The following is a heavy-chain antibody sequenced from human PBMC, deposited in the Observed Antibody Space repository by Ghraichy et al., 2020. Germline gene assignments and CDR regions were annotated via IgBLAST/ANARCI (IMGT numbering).Heavy chain of an antibody. D-gene: IGHD3-10*01. CDR1: GGSFSGYY. J-gene: IGHJ6*03. Sequence: SETLSLTCAVYGGSFSGYYWSWIRQPPGKGLEWIGEINHSGSTNYNPSLKSRVTISVDTSKNQFSLKLSSVTAADTAVYYCARGSSGFKNYYYMDVWGKGTTVTVSS. CDR2: INHSGST. V-gene: IGHV4-34*01. CDR3: ARGSSGFKNYYYMDV.